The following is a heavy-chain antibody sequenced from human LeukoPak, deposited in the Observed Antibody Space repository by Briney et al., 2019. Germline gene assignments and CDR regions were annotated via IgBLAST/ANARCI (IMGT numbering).Heavy chain of an antibody. CDR3: ARRGRVSGYSSPGGDETLDP. D-gene: IGHD3-22*01. Sequence: PSETLSLTCTVSGGSISSSSYYWGWIRQPPGKGLEWIGSIYYSGSTYYNPSLKSRVTISVDTSKNQFSLKLSSVTAADTAVYSWARRGRVSGYSSPGGDETLDPWGKGTLVTVSS. V-gene: IGHV4-39*01. CDR1: GGSISSSSYY. CDR2: IYYSGST. J-gene: IGHJ5*02.